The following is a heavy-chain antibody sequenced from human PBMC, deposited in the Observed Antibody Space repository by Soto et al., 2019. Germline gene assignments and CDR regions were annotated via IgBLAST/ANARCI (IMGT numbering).Heavy chain of an antibody. CDR3: VRVYGEIDY. V-gene: IGHV1-8*01. J-gene: IGHJ4*02. CDR1: GYTFTNYD. CDR2: INPKSGNP. Sequence: QVQLVQSGAEVKKPGASVKVSCKASGYTFTNYDINWVRQATGQGLEWMGWINPKSGNPGYAQQFQGRVIMTRSTSISTANMELRNLRSEDTAVYYCVRVYGEIDYWGQGTLVTVSS. D-gene: IGHD4-17*01.